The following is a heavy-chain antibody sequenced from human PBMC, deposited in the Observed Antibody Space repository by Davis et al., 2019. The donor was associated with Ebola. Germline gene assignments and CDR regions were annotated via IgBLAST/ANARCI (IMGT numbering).Heavy chain of an antibody. Sequence: AASVKVSCKASGYTFTSYAISWVRQAPGQGLEWMGGIIPIFGTANYAQKFQGRVTITADESTSTAYMELSSLRSEDTAVYYCARDGGGRELVLLNWFDPWGQGTLVTVSS. CDR3: ARDGGGRELVLLNWFDP. CDR1: GYTFTSYA. D-gene: IGHD6-6*01. V-gene: IGHV1-69*13. J-gene: IGHJ5*02. CDR2: IIPIFGTA.